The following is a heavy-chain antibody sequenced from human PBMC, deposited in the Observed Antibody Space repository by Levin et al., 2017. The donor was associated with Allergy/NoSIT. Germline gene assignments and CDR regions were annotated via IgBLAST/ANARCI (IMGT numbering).Heavy chain of an antibody. J-gene: IGHJ6*02. Sequence: SCAASGFTFSTHSMSWVRQTPRKGLEWVSYISPSSSDIYYADSVKGRFTISRDNAKNSLYLQMDSLRADDAAVYYCAKRGALDGWGQGTTVTVSS. CDR3: AKRGALDG. D-gene: IGHD3-16*01. CDR1: GFTFSTHS. V-gene: IGHV3-21*05. CDR2: ISPSSSDI.